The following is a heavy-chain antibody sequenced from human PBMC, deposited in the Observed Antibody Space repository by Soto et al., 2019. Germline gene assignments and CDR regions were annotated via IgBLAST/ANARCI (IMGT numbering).Heavy chain of an antibody. CDR2: IVVGSGNT. D-gene: IGHD5-18*01. Sequence: ASVKVSCKASGFTFTSSAVQWVRQARGQRLERIGWIVVGSGNTNYAQKFQERVTITRDMSTSTAYMELSSLRSEDTAVYYCAAGGYSMAFALYYSGMEVSCQWTTVTVS. CDR3: AAGGYSMAFALYYSGMEV. V-gene: IGHV1-58*01. J-gene: IGHJ6*01. CDR1: GFTFTSSA.